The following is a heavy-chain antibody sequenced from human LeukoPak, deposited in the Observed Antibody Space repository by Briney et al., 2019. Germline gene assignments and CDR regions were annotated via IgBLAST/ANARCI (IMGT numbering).Heavy chain of an antibody. CDR2: ITDAVGST. CDR1: GFTFSDYY. D-gene: IGHD5-12*01. Sequence: GGSLRLSCAASGFTFSDYYMSWIRQAPGKGLEWVSAITDAVGSTHYADSVKGRFTISSDNSKNTVYLQMNSLRPEDMAVYYCAKEIFSGLLYIDYWGQGTLVTVSS. V-gene: IGHV3-23*01. J-gene: IGHJ4*02. CDR3: AKEIFSGLLYIDY.